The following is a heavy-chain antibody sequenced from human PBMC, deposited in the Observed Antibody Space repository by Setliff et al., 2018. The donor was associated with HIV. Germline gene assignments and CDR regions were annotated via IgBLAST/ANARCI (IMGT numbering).Heavy chain of an antibody. D-gene: IGHD6-19*01. J-gene: IGHJ4*02. CDR2: IHTSGNA. V-gene: IGHV4-61*09. Sequence: ASETLSPTCTVSGGSISRGTYFWSWIRQPAGKGLEWIGHIHTSGNANYNPSLNSRVTISVDTSKNHFSLKLSSVTAADTAVYYCARSLLPSITVAGTIGYWGQGSLVTVSS. CDR1: GGSISRGTYF. CDR3: ARSLLPSITVAGTIGY.